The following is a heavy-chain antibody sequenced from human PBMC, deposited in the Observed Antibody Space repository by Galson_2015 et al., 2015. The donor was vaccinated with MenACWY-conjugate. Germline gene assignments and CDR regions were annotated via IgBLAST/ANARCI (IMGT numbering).Heavy chain of an antibody. V-gene: IGHV3-7*03. D-gene: IGHD4-17*01. CDR3: ATSTVTTDLQPFDY. CDR2: IKQDGSET. CDR1: GFTFSNYW. Sequence: SLRLSCAASGFTFSNYWMRWVRQAPGKGLEWVANIKQDGSETYYVDSVKGRFTISRDNAKNSLYLQMNSLRAEDTAVYYCATSTVTTDLQPFDYWGQGTLVTVSS. J-gene: IGHJ4*02.